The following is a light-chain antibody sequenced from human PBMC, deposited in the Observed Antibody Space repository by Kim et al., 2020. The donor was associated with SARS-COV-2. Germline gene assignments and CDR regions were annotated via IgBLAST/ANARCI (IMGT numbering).Light chain of an antibody. Sequence: SYELTQPPSVSVSPGQTASITCSGDKLGDKYACWYQQKPGQSPVLVIYQDSKRPSGIPGRFSGSNSGNTATLTISGTQAMDEADYYCQAWDSSTADFGTG. CDR3: QAWDSSTAD. CDR2: QDS. CDR1: KLGDKY. J-gene: IGLJ1*01. V-gene: IGLV3-1*01.